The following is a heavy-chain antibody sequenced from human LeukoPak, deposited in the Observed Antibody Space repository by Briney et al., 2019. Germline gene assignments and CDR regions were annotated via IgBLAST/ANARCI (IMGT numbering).Heavy chain of an antibody. V-gene: IGHV1-18*01. CDR2: ISAYNGNT. Sequence: APVKVSCNASGYTFTIYGISSVRQAPGQGLEWMGWISAYNGNTNYAQKLQGRVTMTTDTSTSTAYMELRSLRSDDTAVYYCARGGFRIAVAGKLDYWGQGNLVSVSS. J-gene: IGHJ4*02. CDR3: ARGGFRIAVAGKLDY. D-gene: IGHD6-19*01. CDR1: GYTFTIYG.